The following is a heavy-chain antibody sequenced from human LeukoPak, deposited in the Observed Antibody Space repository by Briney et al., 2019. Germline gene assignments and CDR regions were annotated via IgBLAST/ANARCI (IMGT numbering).Heavy chain of an antibody. D-gene: IGHD4-11*01. V-gene: IGHV3-21*01. CDR3: ARDKWLTTTHYFDY. CDR2: ISSSSSYI. Sequence: GGSLRLSCAASGFTFSSYSMNWVRQAQGKGLEWVSSISSSSSYIYYADSVKGRFTISRDNAKNSVYLQMNSLRAEDTAVYYCARDKWLTTTHYFDYWGQGTLVTVSS. J-gene: IGHJ4*02. CDR1: GFTFSSYS.